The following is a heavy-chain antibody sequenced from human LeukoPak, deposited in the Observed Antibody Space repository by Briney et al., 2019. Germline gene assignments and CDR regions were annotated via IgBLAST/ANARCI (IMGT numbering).Heavy chain of an antibody. D-gene: IGHD3-3*01. V-gene: IGHV1-18*01. J-gene: IGHJ4*02. CDR1: GYSFSIYG. CDR2: ISAYNGDS. CDR3: ASGWSGYFASLDY. Sequence: ASVKVSCKGSGYSFSIYGMHWVRQAPGQGLEWMGWISAYNGDSDYARNLQGRVTMTTDPSTSTAYMELRSLRSDDTAVYYCASGWSGYFASLDYWGQGTLVTVSS.